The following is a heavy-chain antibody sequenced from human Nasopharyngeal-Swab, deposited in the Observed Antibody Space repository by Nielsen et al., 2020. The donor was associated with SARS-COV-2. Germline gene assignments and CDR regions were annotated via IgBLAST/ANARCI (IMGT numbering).Heavy chain of an antibody. D-gene: IGHD4-11*01. CDR1: GFTFSSYA. CDR2: ISGSGGST. Sequence: GESLKISCAASGFTFSSYAMSWVRQAPGKGLEWVSAISGSGGSTYYADSVKGRFTISRDNSKNTLYLQMNSLRAEDTAVYYCAKDDPGFTPDYSNYGVGGQGTLVTVSS. CDR3: AKDDPGFTPDYSNYGV. V-gene: IGHV3-23*01. J-gene: IGHJ4*02.